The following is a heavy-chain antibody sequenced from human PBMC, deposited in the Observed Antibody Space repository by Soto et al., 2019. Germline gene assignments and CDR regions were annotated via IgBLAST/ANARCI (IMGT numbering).Heavy chain of an antibody. CDR2: ISYDGSNK. Sequence: GGSMKLSCAASGFSFSSYAVAWVRQAPGKGLEWVAVISYDGSNKYYADSVKGRFTISRDNSKNTLYLQMNSLRAEDTAVYYCARATSVATPFDYWGQGTLVTVSS. V-gene: IGHV3-30-3*01. D-gene: IGHD5-12*01. J-gene: IGHJ4*02. CDR1: GFSFSSYA. CDR3: ARATSVATPFDY.